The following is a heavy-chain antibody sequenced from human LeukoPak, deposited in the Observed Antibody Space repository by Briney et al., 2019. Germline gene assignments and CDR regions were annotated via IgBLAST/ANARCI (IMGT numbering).Heavy chain of an antibody. CDR1: GFTFSNYW. CDR2: IYVDGRTT. J-gene: IGHJ4*02. CDR3: IRDFRPAAL. V-gene: IGHV3-74*01. Sequence: PGGSLRLSCVASGFTFSNYWMHWVRQPPGKGLVWVSRIYVDGRTTNYADSAKGRFTISRDNAKNTVYLEMNSLSVEDTATYYCIRDFRPAALWGQGPLVTVTS.